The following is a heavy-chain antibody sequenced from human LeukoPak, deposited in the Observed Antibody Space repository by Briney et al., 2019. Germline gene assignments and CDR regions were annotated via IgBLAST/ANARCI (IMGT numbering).Heavy chain of an antibody. CDR1: GFTFSSYA. CDR2: ISGSGGST. J-gene: IGHJ4*02. D-gene: IGHD4-17*01. Sequence: PGGSLRLSCAASGFTFSSYATSWVRQAPGKGLEWVSAISGSGGSTYYADSVKGRFTISRDNSKNTLYLQMNSLRAEDTAVYYCAKGRNDYGYFDYWGQGTLVTVSS. V-gene: IGHV3-23*01. CDR3: AKGRNDYGYFDY.